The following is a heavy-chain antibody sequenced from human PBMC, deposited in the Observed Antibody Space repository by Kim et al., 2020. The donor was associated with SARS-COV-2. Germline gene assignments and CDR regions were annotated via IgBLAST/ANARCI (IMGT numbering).Heavy chain of an antibody. CDR2: IYYSGST. D-gene: IGHD6-13*01. CDR1: GGSISSIIYY. Sequence: SETLSLTCTVSGGSISSIIYYWGWIRQPPGKGLEWIGRIYYSGSTYYNPSLNSRVTISVDTSKNQFSLKLSSVTAAETAVYYCARRPSSFRSTEYYFDYWGQGTLVTVSS. J-gene: IGHJ4*02. V-gene: IGHV4-39*01. CDR3: ARRPSSFRSTEYYFDY.